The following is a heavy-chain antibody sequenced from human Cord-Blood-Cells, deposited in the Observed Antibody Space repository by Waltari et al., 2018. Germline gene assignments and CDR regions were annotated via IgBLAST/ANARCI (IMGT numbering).Heavy chain of an antibody. CDR2: INSEGGRT. CDR1: GFTFSSYW. J-gene: IGHJ4*02. CDR3: ARGGVRKGVIDY. V-gene: IGHV3-74*01. Sequence: EVQLVESGGGLVQPGGSLRLSCAASGFTFSSYWMHWVRQAPGKGLVWASRINSEGGRTSYAESVQGRLTISRDNAKNTLYLQMNSLRAEDTAVYYCARGGVRKGVIDYWGQGTLVTVSS. D-gene: IGHD3-10*01.